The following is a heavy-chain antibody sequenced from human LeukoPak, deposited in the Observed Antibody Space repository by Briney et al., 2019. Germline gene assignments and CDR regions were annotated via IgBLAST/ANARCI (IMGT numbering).Heavy chain of an antibody. V-gene: IGHV3-9*01. Sequence: PGGSLRLSCAASGFTFDDYAMPWVRQAPGKGLEWVSGISWNSGSIGYADSVKGRFTISRDNAKNSLYLQMNSLRAEDTALYYCAKDTGPNYYYGMDVWGQGTTVTVSS. CDR2: ISWNSGSI. J-gene: IGHJ6*02. CDR1: GFTFDDYA. CDR3: AKDTGPNYYYGMDV.